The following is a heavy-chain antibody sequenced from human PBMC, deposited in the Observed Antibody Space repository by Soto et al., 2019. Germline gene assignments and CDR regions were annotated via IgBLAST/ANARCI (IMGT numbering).Heavy chain of an antibody. J-gene: IGHJ4*02. CDR1: GDPSRSYF. Sequence: PSATLSLTCTGSGDPSRSYFWSWIRQPPGKGLEWIGYIYYSGSTDYNPSLKSRVTISVDTSKNQFSLNLSSVTAADTAVYYCARVNLWTYYFDYWGQGTLVTVSS. V-gene: IGHV4-59*01. D-gene: IGHD1-1*01. CDR3: ARVNLWTYYFDY. CDR2: IYYSGST.